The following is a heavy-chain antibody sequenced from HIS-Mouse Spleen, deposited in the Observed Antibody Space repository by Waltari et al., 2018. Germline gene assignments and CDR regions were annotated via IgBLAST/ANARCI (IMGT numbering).Heavy chain of an antibody. J-gene: IGHJ2*01. Sequence: QLQLQESGPGLVKPSETLSLTCTVPAGSISTSTYYWGGIRQPPGKGLEWIGSIYYSGSTYYNPSLKSRVTISVDTSKNQFSLKLSSVTAADTAVYYCAREIPYSSSWYDWYFDLWGRGTLVTVSS. V-gene: IGHV4-39*07. D-gene: IGHD6-13*01. CDR2: IYYSGST. CDR3: AREIPYSSSWYDWYFDL. CDR1: AGSISTSTYY.